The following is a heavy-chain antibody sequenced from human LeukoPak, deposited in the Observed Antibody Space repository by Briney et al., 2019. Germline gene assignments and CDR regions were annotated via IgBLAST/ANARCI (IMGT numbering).Heavy chain of an antibody. CDR3: ARITSKVRLGSGWYFDY. J-gene: IGHJ4*02. CDR1: GFSVRTNY. Sequence: GGSLRLSCATSGFSVRTNYMSWVRQAPGKGLEWVSVIYSSGSTYYPDSVKGRLTITRDDSQNTLDLQMNSLRAEDTAVYYCARITSKVRLGSGWYFDYWGQGTVVTVSS. D-gene: IGHD6-19*01. CDR2: IYSSGST. V-gene: IGHV3-66*01.